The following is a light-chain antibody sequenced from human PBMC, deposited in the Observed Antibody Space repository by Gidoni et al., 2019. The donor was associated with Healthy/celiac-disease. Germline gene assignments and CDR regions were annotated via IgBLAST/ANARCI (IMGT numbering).Light chain of an antibody. J-gene: IGKJ4*01. CDR1: QDISNS. Sequence: DIQMTQSPSSLSASVGDRVTITCQASQDISNSLNWYQQKPGKAPKLLIYDASNLETGVPSRFSGSGSGTVFTFTISSLQPEDIATYYCQQYDNLPLTFGGGTKVEIK. CDR3: QQYDNLPLT. V-gene: IGKV1-33*01. CDR2: DAS.